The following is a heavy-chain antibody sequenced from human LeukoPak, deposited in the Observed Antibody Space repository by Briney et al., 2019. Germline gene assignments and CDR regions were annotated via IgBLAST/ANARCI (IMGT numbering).Heavy chain of an antibody. CDR3: AREEWELQTSTIDY. Sequence: ASVKVSCKASGYTFTGYYMHWVRQAPGQGLEWMGWINPNSGGTNYAQKFQGRVTMTRDTSISTAYMELSRLRSDDTAVYYCAREEWELQTSTIDYWGQGTLVTVSS. J-gene: IGHJ4*02. D-gene: IGHD1-26*01. V-gene: IGHV1-2*02. CDR2: INPNSGGT. CDR1: GYTFTGYY.